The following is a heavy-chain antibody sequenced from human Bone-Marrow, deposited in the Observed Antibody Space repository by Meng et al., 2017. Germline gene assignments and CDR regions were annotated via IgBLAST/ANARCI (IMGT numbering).Heavy chain of an antibody. CDR3: ARTRGVGAVIR. J-gene: IGHJ4*02. D-gene: IGHD1-26*01. Sequence: GQWVGRWGGLVQPWGSLRLSRAASGFTFSSDWMHWVDQARGKGLVWVSRVNIDGSSTSYADSVKGRFTISRDNAKNTLSLQTNRLRAEDTAVYYCARTRGVGAVIRWGQGTLVTVSS. CDR1: GFTFSSDW. V-gene: IGHV3-74*01. CDR2: VNIDGSST.